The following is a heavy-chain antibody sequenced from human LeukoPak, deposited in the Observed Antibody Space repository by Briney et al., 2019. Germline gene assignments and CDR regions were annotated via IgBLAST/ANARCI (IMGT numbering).Heavy chain of an antibody. Sequence: GGSLRLSCAASGFTFNSYGMHWVRQAPGEGLEWVAIISYDGSNKNYADSVKGRFTISRDNSKNTLYLQMNSLRAEDTAVYSCAKDSMVRGCLNYWGQGTLVTVSS. CDR1: GFTFNSYG. CDR2: ISYDGSNK. J-gene: IGHJ4*02. V-gene: IGHV3-30*18. D-gene: IGHD3-10*01. CDR3: AKDSMVRGCLNY.